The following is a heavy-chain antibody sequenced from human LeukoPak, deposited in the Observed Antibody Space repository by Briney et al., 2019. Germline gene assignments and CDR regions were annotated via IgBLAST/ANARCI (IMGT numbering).Heavy chain of an antibody. CDR3: ALRKDSSGEFDP. CDR2: ISSSGSTI. V-gene: IGHV3-11*04. D-gene: IGHD3-22*01. J-gene: IGHJ5*02. Sequence: GGSLRLSCAASGFTFSDYYMSWIRQAPGKGLEWVSYISSSGSTIYYADSVKGRFTISRDNAKNSLYRQMNSLRAEDTAVYYCALRKDSSGEFDPWGQGTLVTVSS. CDR1: GFTFSDYY.